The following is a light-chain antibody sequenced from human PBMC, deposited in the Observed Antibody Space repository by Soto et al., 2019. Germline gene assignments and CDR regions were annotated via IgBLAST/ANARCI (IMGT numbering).Light chain of an antibody. V-gene: IGKV3-20*01. Sequence: EIVLTQSPGTLSLSPGERATLSSRASQSVSSSYLAWYQQKPGQAPRLLIYGASSRATGIPDRFSGSGSGTDFTLTISRLEPEDFAVYYCQQDGSSSLTFGGGTKVEIK. CDR2: GAS. J-gene: IGKJ4*01. CDR1: QSVSSSY. CDR3: QQDGSSSLT.